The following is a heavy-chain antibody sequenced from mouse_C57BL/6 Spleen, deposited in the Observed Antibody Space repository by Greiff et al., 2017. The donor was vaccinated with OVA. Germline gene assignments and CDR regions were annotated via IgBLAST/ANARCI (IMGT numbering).Heavy chain of an antibody. J-gene: IGHJ2*01. CDR2: IYPGGGDT. V-gene: IGHV1-80*01. D-gene: IGHD1-1*01. Sequence: VKLVESGAELVKPGASVKISCKASGYAFSSYWMNWVKQRPGKGLEWIGQIYPGGGDTNYNGKFKGKATLTADKSSSTAYMQLSSLTSEDSAVYFCARRDYYGSLDYWGQGTTLTVSS. CDR3: ARRDYYGSLDY. CDR1: GYAFSSYW.